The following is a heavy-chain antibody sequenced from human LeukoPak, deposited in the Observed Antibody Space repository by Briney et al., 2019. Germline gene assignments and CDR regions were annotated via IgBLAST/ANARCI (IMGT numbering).Heavy chain of an antibody. D-gene: IGHD3-3*01. CDR1: GYTLTELS. CDR2: FDPEDGET. J-gene: IGHJ4*02. Sequence: ASVKVSCKVSGYTLTELSMHWVRQAPGEGLEWMGGFDPEDGETIYAQKFQGRVTMTEDTSTDTAYMELSSLRSEDTAVYYCATGYFDGIAIDYWGQGTLVTVSS. CDR3: ATGYFDGIAIDY. V-gene: IGHV1-24*01.